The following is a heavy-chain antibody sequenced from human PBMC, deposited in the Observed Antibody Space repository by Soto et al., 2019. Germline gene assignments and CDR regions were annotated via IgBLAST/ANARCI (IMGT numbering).Heavy chain of an antibody. CDR2: IIPIFGTA. V-gene: IGHV1-69*06. Sequence: VASVKVSCKASGGTFSSYAISWVRQAPGQGLEWMGGIIPIFGTANYAQKFQGRVTITADKSKSTAYMELSSLRSEDTAVYYCARDLPFMVRGVIQSPYYYHGMEVWGQGTTVTVSS. J-gene: IGHJ6*02. D-gene: IGHD3-10*01. CDR3: ARDLPFMVRGVIQSPYYYHGMEV. CDR1: GGTFSSYA.